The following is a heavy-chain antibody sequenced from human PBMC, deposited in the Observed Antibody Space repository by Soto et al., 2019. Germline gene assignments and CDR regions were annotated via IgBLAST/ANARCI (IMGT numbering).Heavy chain of an antibody. Sequence: GASLKLSSEASGFTFSTYAMHGVRQAPGKGLEWVAVISYDGSNKYYADSVKGRFTISRDNSRNTLYLQMNSLRAEDTAVYYCARDQADYDILTGYSPGAFDIWGQGT. CDR2: ISYDGSNK. D-gene: IGHD3-9*01. V-gene: IGHV3-30-3*01. J-gene: IGHJ3*02. CDR1: GFTFSTYA. CDR3: ARDQADYDILTGYSPGAFDI.